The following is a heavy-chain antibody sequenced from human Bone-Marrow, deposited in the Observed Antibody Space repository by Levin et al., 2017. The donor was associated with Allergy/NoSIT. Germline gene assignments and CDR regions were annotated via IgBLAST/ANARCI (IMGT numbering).Heavy chain of an antibody. CDR3: ARHYCSSTSCYGVGKLYYFDY. J-gene: IGHJ4*02. D-gene: IGHD2-2*01. V-gene: IGHV1-2*02. CDR1: GYTFTGYY. CDR2: INPNSGGT. Sequence: ASVKVSCKASGYTFTGYYMHWVRQAPGQGLEWMGWINPNSGGTNYAQKFQGRVTMTRDTSISTAYMELSRLRSDDTAVYYCARHYCSSTSCYGVGKLYYFDYWGQGTLVTVSS.